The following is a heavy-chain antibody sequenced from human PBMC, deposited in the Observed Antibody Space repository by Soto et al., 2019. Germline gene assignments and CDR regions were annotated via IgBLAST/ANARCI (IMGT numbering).Heavy chain of an antibody. V-gene: IGHV3-48*01. CDR1: GFTFSSYS. J-gene: IGHJ6*03. D-gene: IGHD6-6*01. CDR2: ISGSSSTI. Sequence: GGSLRLSCAASGFTFSSYSMNWVRQAPGKGLEGVSYISGSSSTIYNADSVKGRFTISRDNAKNSLYLQMNSLRAEDTAVYYCARVASSSSGSYYYYMDVWGKGTTVTVSS. CDR3: ARVASSSSGSYYYYMDV.